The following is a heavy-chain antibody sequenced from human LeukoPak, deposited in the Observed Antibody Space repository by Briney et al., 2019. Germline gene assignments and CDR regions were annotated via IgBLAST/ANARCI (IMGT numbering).Heavy chain of an antibody. CDR3: AKDPAVTTGNHFDY. V-gene: IGHV3-23*01. D-gene: IGHD4-17*01. Sequence: GGSLRLSCTASGFSFSNAWMNWVRQAPGKGLEWLSTISGRGVSTYYADSVKGRLTISRDNSKNTLYLQMNSLRAEDTAIYYCAKDPAVTTGNHFDYWGQGTLVTVSS. J-gene: IGHJ4*02. CDR2: ISGRGVST. CDR1: GFSFSNAW.